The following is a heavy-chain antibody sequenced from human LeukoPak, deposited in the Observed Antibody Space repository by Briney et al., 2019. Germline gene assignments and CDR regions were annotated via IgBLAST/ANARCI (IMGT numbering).Heavy chain of an antibody. Sequence: SETLSLTCTVSGGSISSGSYYWSWIRQPAGKGLEWIGRIYTSGSTNYNPSLKSRVTISVDTSKNQFSLKLSSVTAADTAVYYCAGAASVTAIYFDYWGQGTLVTVSS. V-gene: IGHV4-61*02. CDR3: AGAASVTAIYFDY. D-gene: IGHD2-21*02. CDR1: GGSISSGSYY. CDR2: IYTSGST. J-gene: IGHJ4*02.